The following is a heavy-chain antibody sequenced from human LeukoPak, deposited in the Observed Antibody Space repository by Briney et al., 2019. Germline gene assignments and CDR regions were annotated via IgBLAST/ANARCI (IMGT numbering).Heavy chain of an antibody. Sequence: SETLSLTCAVYGRSFSGYYWSWIRQPPGKGLEWIGEINHSGSTNYNPSLKSRVTISVDTSKNQFSLKLSSVTAADTAVYYCARGGLDYVIGYWGQGTLVTVSS. CDR1: GRSFSGYY. V-gene: IGHV4-34*01. D-gene: IGHD3-16*01. CDR2: INHSGST. J-gene: IGHJ4*02. CDR3: ARGGLDYVIGY.